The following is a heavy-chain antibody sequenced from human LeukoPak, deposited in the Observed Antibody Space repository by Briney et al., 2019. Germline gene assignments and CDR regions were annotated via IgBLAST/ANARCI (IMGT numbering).Heavy chain of an antibody. CDR3: ASLYRRYSYGMNYFDY. D-gene: IGHD5-18*01. V-gene: IGHV3-66*01. J-gene: IGHJ4*02. CDR1: GFTVSSNY. CDR2: IYSGGST. Sequence: GGSLRLSCAASGFTVSSNYMSWVRQAPGKGLEWVSVIYSGGSTYYADSVKGRFTISRDNSKNTLYLQMNSLRAEDTAVYYCASLYRRYSYGMNYFDYWGQGTLVTVSS.